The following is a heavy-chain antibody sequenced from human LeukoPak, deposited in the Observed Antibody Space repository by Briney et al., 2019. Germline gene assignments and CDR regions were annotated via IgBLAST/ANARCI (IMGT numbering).Heavy chain of an antibody. CDR3: AREIVRGLYYYVMDV. CDR2: IYTSGST. CDR1: GGSISSYY. V-gene: IGHV4-4*07. J-gene: IGHJ6*02. D-gene: IGHD2-21*01. Sequence: SETLSLTCTVSGGSISSYYWSWIRQPAGKGLEWIGRIYTSGSTNYNPSLKSRVTMLVDTSKNQFSLKLSSVTAADTAVYYCAREIVRGLYYYVMDVWGQGTTVTVSS.